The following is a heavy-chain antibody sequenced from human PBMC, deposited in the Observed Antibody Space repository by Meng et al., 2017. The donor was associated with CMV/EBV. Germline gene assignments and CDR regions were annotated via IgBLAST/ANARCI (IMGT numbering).Heavy chain of an antibody. CDR2: INPNSGGT. CDR3: ARVLRYCSGGSCYSGGYYFGY. J-gene: IGHJ4*02. Sequence: ASVKVSCKASGYTFTGYYMHWVRQAPGQGLEWMGWINPNSGGTNYAQKFQGRVTMTRDTSISTAYMELSRLRSDDTAVYYCARVLRYCSGGSCYSGGYYFGYWGQGTLVTVSS. CDR1: GYTFTGYY. D-gene: IGHD2-15*01. V-gene: IGHV1-2*02.